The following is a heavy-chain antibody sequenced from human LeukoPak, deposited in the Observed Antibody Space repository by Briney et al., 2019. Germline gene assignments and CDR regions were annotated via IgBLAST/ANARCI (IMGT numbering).Heavy chain of an antibody. CDR3: APLAANIFDY. CDR2: ISGSGSST. J-gene: IGHJ4*02. CDR1: GFTFSSYA. V-gene: IGHV3-23*01. Sequence: GGSLRLSCAASGFTFSSYAMSWVRQAPGKGLEWVSAISGSGSSTYYAGSVRGRFTTSRDNSKRTVYLRMNSLRVEDTAVYYCAPLAANIFDYWGQGTLVTASS. D-gene: IGHD6-25*01.